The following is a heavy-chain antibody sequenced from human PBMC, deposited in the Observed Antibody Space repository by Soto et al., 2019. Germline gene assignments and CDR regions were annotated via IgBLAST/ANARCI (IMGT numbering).Heavy chain of an antibody. CDR1: GFTFSNSA. CDR3: ARDLGSSWYDDY. D-gene: IGHD6-13*01. V-gene: IGHV1-3*01. Sequence: ASVKVSCKASGFTFSNSAIQWVRQTRGQRLEWIGWIVVGSGNTKYSQKFQGRVTITRDTSASTAYMELSSLGSEDTAVYYCARDLGSSWYDDYWGQGTLVTVSS. CDR2: IVVGSGNT. J-gene: IGHJ4*02.